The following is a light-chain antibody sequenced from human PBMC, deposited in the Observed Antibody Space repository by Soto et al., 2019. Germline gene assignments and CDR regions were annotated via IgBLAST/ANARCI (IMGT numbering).Light chain of an antibody. CDR3: CSFACSNPSPSV. CDR2: EVT. CDR1: ISDVGSHNL. Sequence: QSALTQPASVSGSPGQSITISCTGTISDVGSHNLVSWYQQHPGKAPKLIIYEVTDRPSGVSSRFSGSKSGNTASLSVSGLQADAEAEYHYCSFACSNPSPSVFGGGTKLTVL. V-gene: IGLV2-23*02. J-gene: IGLJ2*01.